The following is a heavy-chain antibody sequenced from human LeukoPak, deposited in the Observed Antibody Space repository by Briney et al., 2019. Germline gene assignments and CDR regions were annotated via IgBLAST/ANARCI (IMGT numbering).Heavy chain of an antibody. V-gene: IGHV1-2*02. CDR3: ARDLCGITPCYVTY. CDR1: GYTFIGHY. CDR2: INPNNGGT. D-gene: IGHD2-2*01. J-gene: IGHJ4*02. Sequence: ASVKVSCKASGYTFIGHYIHWVRQAPGQGLEWMGWINPNNGGTNYAQKFQGRVTMTRDTSISTAYMELSSLRSDDTAVYYCARDLCGITPCYVTYWGQGALVTVSS.